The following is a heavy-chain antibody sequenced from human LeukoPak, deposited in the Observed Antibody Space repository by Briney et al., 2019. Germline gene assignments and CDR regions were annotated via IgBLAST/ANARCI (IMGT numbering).Heavy chain of an antibody. D-gene: IGHD5-12*01. V-gene: IGHV1-2*02. CDR1: GYTLTGYY. CDR2: INPNSGGT. J-gene: IGHJ3*02. CDR3: TGSSGYYPRDAFDI. Sequence: ASVKVSCKASGYTLTGYYMHWVRQAPGQGLEWMGWINPNSGGTNYAQKFQGRVMMTRDTSISTAYMELSRLRSDDTAVYYCTGSSGYYPRDAFDIWGQGRMVTVSS.